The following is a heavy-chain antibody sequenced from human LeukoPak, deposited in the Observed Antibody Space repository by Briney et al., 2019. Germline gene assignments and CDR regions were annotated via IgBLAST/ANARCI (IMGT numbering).Heavy chain of an antibody. Sequence: SETLSLTCTVSGGAMSGYYWSWFRQPPGKGLEWIGYIYYSGSTNYNPSLKSRVTISVDTSKNQFSLKLSSVTAADTAVYYCARGDGYHAYWGQGTLVTVSS. CDR3: ARGDGYHAY. D-gene: IGHD5-24*01. V-gene: IGHV4-59*01. CDR2: IYYSGST. J-gene: IGHJ4*02. CDR1: GGAMSGYY.